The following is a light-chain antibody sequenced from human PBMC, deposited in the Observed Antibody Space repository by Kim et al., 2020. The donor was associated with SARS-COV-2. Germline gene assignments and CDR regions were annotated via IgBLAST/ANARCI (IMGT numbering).Light chain of an antibody. CDR3: SSYTSSSTPYV. J-gene: IGLJ1*01. V-gene: IGLV2-14*03. CDR1: SSDVGGYNY. Sequence: QSITISCTGNSSDVGGYNYVSWYQQHPGKAPKLMIYDVSNRPSGVSNRFSGSKSGNTASLTISGLQAEDEADYYCSSYTSSSTPYVFGTGTKVTVL. CDR2: DVS.